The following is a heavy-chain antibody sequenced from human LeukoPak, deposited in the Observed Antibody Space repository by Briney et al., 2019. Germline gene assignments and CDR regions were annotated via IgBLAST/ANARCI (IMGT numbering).Heavy chain of an antibody. V-gene: IGHV6-1*01. CDR3: ARDRSSSWYFYFDY. Sequence: SQTFSLTCALSGVSVSSNSAAWNWVRQSPSRGLEWLVWTYYRSKWYNDYAVSVKSRITINPDTSKNQFSLQLNSVTPEDTAVYYCARDRSSSWYFYFDYWGQGTLVTVSS. J-gene: IGHJ4*02. CDR1: GVSVSSNSAA. CDR2: TYYRSKWYN. D-gene: IGHD6-13*01.